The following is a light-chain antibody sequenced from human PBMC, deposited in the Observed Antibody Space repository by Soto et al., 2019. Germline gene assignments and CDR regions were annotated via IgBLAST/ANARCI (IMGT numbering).Light chain of an antibody. J-gene: IGKJ5*01. Sequence: EIVFTHSPSTRSLSPVERATLSCMASQSVSSYLAWYQQKPGQAPRLLIYDASNRATGSPARFSGSGSGTDFTLTISSLEPEDFAVYYCQQSSDWPPITFGQGTRLEIK. CDR2: DAS. CDR1: QSVSSY. CDR3: QQSSDWPPIT. V-gene: IGKV3-11*01.